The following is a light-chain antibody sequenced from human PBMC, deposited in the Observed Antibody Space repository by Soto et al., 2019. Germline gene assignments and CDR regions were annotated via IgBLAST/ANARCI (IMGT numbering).Light chain of an antibody. CDR1: QYISTY. CDR2: DAS. J-gene: IGKJ1*01. Sequence: DIQMTQSPSSLSASVGDRVTITCRASQYISTYLNWYQQKPGKAPKLLIYDASSLQGGVPSRFSGSGSATDFTLTISNLQPEDFASYYCQQSYSNPRTFGQGTKVDIK. V-gene: IGKV1-39*01. CDR3: QQSYSNPRT.